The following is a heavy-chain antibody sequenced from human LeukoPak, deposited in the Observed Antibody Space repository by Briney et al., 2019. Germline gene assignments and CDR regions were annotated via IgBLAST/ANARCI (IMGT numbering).Heavy chain of an antibody. J-gene: IGHJ3*02. CDR2: ISAYNGNT. Sequence: ASVQASCKASGYTFTCYGISWVRPAPGQGLEWMGWISAYNGNTNYAQKLQGRVTMTTDTSTSTAYMELRSLRSDDTAVYYCALSAGGSYPHNDAFDIWGQGTMVTVSS. CDR3: ALSAGGSYPHNDAFDI. V-gene: IGHV1-18*01. CDR1: GYTFTCYG. D-gene: IGHD1-26*01.